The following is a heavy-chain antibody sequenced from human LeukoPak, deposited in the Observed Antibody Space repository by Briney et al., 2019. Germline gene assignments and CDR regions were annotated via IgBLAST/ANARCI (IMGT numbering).Heavy chain of an antibody. CDR3: ASGFSSSPYFDY. J-gene: IGHJ4*02. Sequence: GGSLRPSCAASGFTFSNFGMSWVRQAPGKGLEWVSTILSGGSTYYADSVKGRFTISRDNAKNSLFLQMNSLRDEDTAVYYCASGFSSSPYFDYWGQGTLVTVSS. CDR2: ILSGGST. V-gene: IGHV3-23*01. CDR1: GFTFSNFG. D-gene: IGHD6-6*01.